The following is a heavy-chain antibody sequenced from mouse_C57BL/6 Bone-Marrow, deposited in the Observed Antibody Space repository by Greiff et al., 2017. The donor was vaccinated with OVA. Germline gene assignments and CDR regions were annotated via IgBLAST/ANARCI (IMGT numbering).Heavy chain of an antibody. J-gene: IGHJ3*01. V-gene: IGHV1-52*01. CDR1: GYTFTSYW. D-gene: IGHD2-5*01. CDR3: ARGDYYYYSNYEGAY. Sequence: VQLQQPGAELVRPGSSVKLSCKASGYTFTSYWMHWVKQRPIQGLEWIGNIDPSDSETHYNQKFKDKATLTVDKSSSTAYMQLSSLTSEYSAVYYCARGDYYYYSNYEGAYWGQGTLVTVSA. CDR2: IDPSDSET.